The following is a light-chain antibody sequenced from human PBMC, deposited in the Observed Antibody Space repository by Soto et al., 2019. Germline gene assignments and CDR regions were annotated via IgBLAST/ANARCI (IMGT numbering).Light chain of an antibody. J-gene: IGLJ3*02. V-gene: IGLV2-23*01. CDR1: ISDVGSYDL. Sequence: QSALTQPASVSGSPGQSITISCTGTISDVGSYDLVSWYQQHXXKAPKLMIYEGSKRPSGVSSRFSGSKSGNTASLTISGXXXEDEADYYCCSYAGSXTSWVFGGGTKLTVL. CDR3: CSYAGSXTSWV. CDR2: EGS.